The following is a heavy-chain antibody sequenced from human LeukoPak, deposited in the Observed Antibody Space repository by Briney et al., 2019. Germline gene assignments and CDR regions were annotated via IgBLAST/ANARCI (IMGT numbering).Heavy chain of an antibody. V-gene: IGHV1-18*01. D-gene: IGHD1-26*01. CDR3: ARDSGSDSYYGMDV. J-gene: IGHJ6*02. CDR2: ISAYNGDT. CDR1: GYTFTNYG. Sequence: ASVKVSCKASGYTFTNYGFTWVRQAPGQGLEWIGWISAYNGDTNYAQKVQGRVTLTTDTSTSTAYMELRSLLSDDTAVYYCARDSGSDSYYGMDVWGQGTTVTVSS.